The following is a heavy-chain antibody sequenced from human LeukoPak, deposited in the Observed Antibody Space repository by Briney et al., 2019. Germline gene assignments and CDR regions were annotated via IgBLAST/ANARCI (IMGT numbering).Heavy chain of an antibody. V-gene: IGHV3-23*01. Sequence: GGSLRLSCAASGFTFSSYGMSWVRQAPGKGLEWVSGISGSGGTTYYADSVKGRFTISRDNSKNTLYLQMNSLRAEDTAVYYCAKVPLSQWFDYYYYMDVWGKGTTVTISS. D-gene: IGHD3-10*01. CDR1: GFTFSSYG. J-gene: IGHJ6*03. CDR3: AKVPLSQWFDYYYYMDV. CDR2: ISGSGGTT.